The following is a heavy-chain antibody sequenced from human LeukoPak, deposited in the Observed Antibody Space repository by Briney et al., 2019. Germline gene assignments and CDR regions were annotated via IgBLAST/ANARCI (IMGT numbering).Heavy chain of an antibody. CDR1: GGSISSYY. D-gene: IGHD3-22*01. CDR3: ARDRSYYDSSGYYRTYYFDY. CDR2: IYYSGST. Sequence: SETLSLTCTVSGGSISSYYWSWIRQPPGKGLEWIGYIYYSGSTNYNPSLKSRVTISVDTSKNQFSLKLSSVTAADTAVYYRARDRSYYDSSGYYRTYYFDYWGQGTLVTVSS. J-gene: IGHJ4*02. V-gene: IGHV4-59*01.